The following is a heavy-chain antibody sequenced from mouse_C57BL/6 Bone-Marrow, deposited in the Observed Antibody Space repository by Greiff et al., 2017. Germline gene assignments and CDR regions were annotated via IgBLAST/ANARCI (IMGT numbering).Heavy chain of an antibody. V-gene: IGHV1-72*01. Sequence: QQSCKASGYTFTSYWMYWVKQRPGRGLEWIGRIDPNRGGTKYNEKFKSKATMTVDKPSSTAYMQLSSLSSEDAAVYYCAHGNYFYWYFAVWGTGTTVTVSS. CDR3: AHGNYFYWYFAV. CDR1: GYTFTSYW. J-gene: IGHJ1*03. CDR2: IDPNRGGT. D-gene: IGHD2-1*01.